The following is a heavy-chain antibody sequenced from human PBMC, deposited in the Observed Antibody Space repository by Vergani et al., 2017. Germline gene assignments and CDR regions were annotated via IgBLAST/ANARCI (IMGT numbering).Heavy chain of an antibody. CDR1: GFTFSTYA. V-gene: IGHV3-23*01. CDR3: AGPQETSAYYYGGFDY. D-gene: IGHD3-22*01. J-gene: IGHJ4*02. CDR2: ISSDGGST. Sequence: EVQLLESGGGLVQPGGSLRLFCAASGFTFSTYAMTWVRQAPGKGLEWVSTISSDGGSTYYADSVKGRFTISRDNSKNTLSLQMNSLTAEDTAIYYCAGPQETSAYYYGGFDYWGQGILVTVSS.